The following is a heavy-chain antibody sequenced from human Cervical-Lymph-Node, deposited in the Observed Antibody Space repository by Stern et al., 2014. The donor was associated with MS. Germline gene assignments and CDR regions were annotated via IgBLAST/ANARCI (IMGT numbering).Heavy chain of an antibody. Sequence: VQLVESGTEVEKPGASVKVSCKASGYTFSNYYIHWVRQAPGQGLEWIGIINPRGGITRYAQKFQGRVTMTRDTSTSTVYMEVSGLTSDDTAVYYCAREREYCVTTSCYVYGMDVWGQGTTVTVSS. CDR2: INPRGGIT. J-gene: IGHJ6*02. CDR3: AREREYCVTTSCYVYGMDV. D-gene: IGHD2-2*01. CDR1: GYTFSNYY. V-gene: IGHV1-46*01.